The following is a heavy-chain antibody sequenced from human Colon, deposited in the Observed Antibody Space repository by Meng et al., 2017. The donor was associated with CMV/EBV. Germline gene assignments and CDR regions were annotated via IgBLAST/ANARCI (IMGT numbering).Heavy chain of an antibody. Sequence: ASVKVSCKASGYTFTGYYMHWVRQAPGQGLEWMGWINPNSGGTNYAQKFQGRVTMTRDTSISTAYMELSRLRSDDTAVYYCARVFVDYYYYYGMDVWGQGTTVTVS. CDR1: GYTFTGYY. V-gene: IGHV1-2*02. CDR3: ARVFVDYYYYYGMDV. D-gene: IGHD2-21*01. J-gene: IGHJ6*02. CDR2: INPNSGGT.